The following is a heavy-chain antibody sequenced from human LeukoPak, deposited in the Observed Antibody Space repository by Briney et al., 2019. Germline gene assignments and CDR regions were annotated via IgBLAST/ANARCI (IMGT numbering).Heavy chain of an antibody. CDR1: GFTFSSYW. CDR3: ASFLRGYSYGPRVY. CDR2: IKQDGSEK. Sequence: GGSLRLSCAASGFTFSSYWMSWVRQAPGKGLEWVANIKQDGSEKYYVDSVKGRFTISRDNAKNSLYLQMNSLRAEDTAVYYCASFLRGYSYGPRVYWGQGTLVTVSS. D-gene: IGHD5-18*01. J-gene: IGHJ4*02. V-gene: IGHV3-7*01.